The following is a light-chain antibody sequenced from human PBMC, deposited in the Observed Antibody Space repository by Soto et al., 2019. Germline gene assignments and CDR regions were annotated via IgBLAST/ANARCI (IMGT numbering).Light chain of an antibody. CDR3: YQSYSRPST. Sequence: DIQMTQSPSSLSASVGDRVTITCRASQSISTYLNWYQHKPGKAPKLLIHAASSLQSGVPLRFNGSAAGKHFTSSISSLQPDDSANYYCYQSYSRPSTFGQVNKLETK. CDR1: QSISTY. V-gene: IGKV1-39*01. CDR2: AAS. J-gene: IGKJ2*01.